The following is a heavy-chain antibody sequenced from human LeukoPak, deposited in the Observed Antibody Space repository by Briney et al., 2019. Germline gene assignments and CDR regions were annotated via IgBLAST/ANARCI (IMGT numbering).Heavy chain of an antibody. V-gene: IGHV1-69*06. J-gene: IGHJ4*02. CDR3: ARGPDYGDYFDY. CDR2: IIPIFGKA. D-gene: IGHD4-17*01. Sequence: ASVKVSCKASGGSFSSYAISWVRQAPGQGVEWMGGIIPIFGKANYAQKSQGRVTITADKTTSTAYKELSSQRSEDTAVYYCARGPDYGDYFDYWGQGTLVTVSS. CDR1: GGSFSSYA.